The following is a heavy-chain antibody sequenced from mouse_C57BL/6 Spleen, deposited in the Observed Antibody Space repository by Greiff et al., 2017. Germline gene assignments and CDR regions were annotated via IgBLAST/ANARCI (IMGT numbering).Heavy chain of an antibody. V-gene: IGHV1-75*01. CDR1: GYTFTDYY. D-gene: IGHD2-4*01. Sequence: VQLQQSGPELVKPGASVQISCKASGYTFTDYYINWVKQRPGQGLEWIGWIFPGSGSTYYNEKIKGKATLTVDKSSSKAYMLLSSLTSEDSAVYFGARWDYDYDGLAWFAYWGQGTLVTVSA. CDR3: ARWDYDYDGLAWFAY. CDR2: IFPGSGST. J-gene: IGHJ3*01.